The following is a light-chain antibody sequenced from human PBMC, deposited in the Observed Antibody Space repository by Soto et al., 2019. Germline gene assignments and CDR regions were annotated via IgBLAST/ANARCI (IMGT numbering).Light chain of an antibody. CDR3: QSYDSNLSGSL. V-gene: IGLV1-40*01. Sequence: QSVLTQPPSVSGPPGQRVTFSCTGTSSNIGPGYDVHWYQHLPGTAPKLLIYDNTNRPSGVPDRFSGSKSGTSASLAITGLQAEDEADYYCQSYDSNLSGSLFGGGTKLTVL. CDR2: DNT. CDR1: SSNIGPGYD. J-gene: IGLJ2*01.